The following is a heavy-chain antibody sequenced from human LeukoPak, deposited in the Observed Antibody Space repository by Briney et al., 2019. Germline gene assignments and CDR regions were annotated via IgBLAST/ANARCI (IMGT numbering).Heavy chain of an antibody. CDR1: GYTCTGYY. CDR3: ARVTPLEGGSYYFDY. Sequence: ASVKVSCKASGYTCTGYYMHWVRQAPGQGLEWMGWINPNSGGTNYAQKFQGRVTMTRDTSISTAYMELSRLRSDDTAVYYCARVTPLEGGSYYFDYWGQGTLVTVSS. CDR2: INPNSGGT. J-gene: IGHJ4*02. V-gene: IGHV1-2*02. D-gene: IGHD1-26*01.